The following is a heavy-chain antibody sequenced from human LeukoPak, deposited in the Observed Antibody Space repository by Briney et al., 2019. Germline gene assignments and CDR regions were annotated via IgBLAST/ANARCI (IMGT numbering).Heavy chain of an antibody. Sequence: PSETLSLTCAVYGGSFSGYYWSWIRQPPGKGLEWIGEINHSGSTNYNPSLKSRVTISVDTSKNQFSLKLSSVTAADTAVYYCARGVLRYFDWLIGPPPYWFDPWGQGTLVTVSS. CDR1: GGSFSGYY. CDR3: ARGVLRYFDWLIGPPPYWFDP. J-gene: IGHJ5*02. V-gene: IGHV4-34*01. CDR2: INHSGST. D-gene: IGHD3-9*01.